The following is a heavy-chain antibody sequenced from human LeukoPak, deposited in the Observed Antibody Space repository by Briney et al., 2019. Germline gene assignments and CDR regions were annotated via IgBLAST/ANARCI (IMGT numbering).Heavy chain of an antibody. Sequence: PGGALRISPAAPGFPLNSLRMNRGRPGPGEGLEWVSYISSSCSTIYYADSVKGRFTISRDNAENSLYLQMSSLRDEDTAVYYCARNYYDSSGSLWYWGQGTLVTVSS. J-gene: IGHJ4*02. V-gene: IGHV3-48*02. CDR2: ISSSCSTI. CDR3: ARNYYDSSGSLWY. D-gene: IGHD3-22*01. CDR1: GFPLNSLR.